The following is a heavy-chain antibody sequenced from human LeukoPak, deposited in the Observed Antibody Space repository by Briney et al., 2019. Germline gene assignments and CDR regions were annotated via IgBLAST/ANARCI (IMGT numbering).Heavy chain of an antibody. CDR2: INPNSGGT. CDR3: TRSWIQLWTPDFDH. D-gene: IGHD5-18*01. CDR1: GYTFSGHY. V-gene: IGHV1-2*06. J-gene: IGHJ4*02. Sequence: GAPVKVSCKASGYTFSGHYLHWVRQAPGQGLEWMGRINPNSGGTKYAQKFQNRVTMTSDTSVSTAYMELNGLRSDDTAIYYCTRSWIQLWTPDFDHWGQGTLVTVSS.